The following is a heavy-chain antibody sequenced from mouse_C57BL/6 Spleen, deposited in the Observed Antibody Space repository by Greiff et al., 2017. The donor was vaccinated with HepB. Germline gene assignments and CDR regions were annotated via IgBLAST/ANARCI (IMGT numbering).Heavy chain of an antibody. CDR3: ARFSYDYDYYAMDY. D-gene: IGHD2-4*01. J-gene: IGHJ4*01. CDR2: IDPSDSYT. CDR1: GYTFTSYW. V-gene: IGHV1-69*01. Sequence: QVQLQQPGAELVMPGASVKLSCKASGYTFTSYWMHWVKQRPGQGLEWIGEIDPSDSYTNYNQKFKGKSTLTVDKSSSTAYMQLSSLTSEDSAVYYCARFSYDYDYYAMDYWGQGTSVTVSS.